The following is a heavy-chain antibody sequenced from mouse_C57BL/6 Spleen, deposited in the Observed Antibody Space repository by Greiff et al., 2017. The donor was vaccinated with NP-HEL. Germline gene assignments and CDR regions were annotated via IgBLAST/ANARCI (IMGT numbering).Heavy chain of an antibody. D-gene: IGHD1-3*01. CDR2: IYPGDGDT. CDR3: ARSSGRAFDY. Sequence: QVQLQQSGPELVKPGASVKISCKASGYAFSSSWMNWVKQRPGKGLEWIGRIYPGDGDTNYNGKFKGKATLTADKSSSTAYMQLSSLTSEDSAVYFCARSSGRAFDYWGQGTTLTVSS. J-gene: IGHJ2*01. CDR1: GYAFSSSW. V-gene: IGHV1-82*01.